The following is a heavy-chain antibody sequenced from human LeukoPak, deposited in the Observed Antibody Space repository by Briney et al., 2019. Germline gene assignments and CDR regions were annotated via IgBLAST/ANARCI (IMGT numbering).Heavy chain of an antibody. CDR1: GFTFSSYA. D-gene: IGHD3-3*01. Sequence: GGSLRLPCAASGFTFSSYAMSWVRQAPGKGLEWVSAISGSGGSTYYADSVKGRFTISRDNAKNSLYLQMNSLRAEDTAVYYCAGEHYDFWSGYSMLWGQGTLVTVSS. J-gene: IGHJ4*02. CDR3: AGEHYDFWSGYSML. V-gene: IGHV3-23*01. CDR2: ISGSGGST.